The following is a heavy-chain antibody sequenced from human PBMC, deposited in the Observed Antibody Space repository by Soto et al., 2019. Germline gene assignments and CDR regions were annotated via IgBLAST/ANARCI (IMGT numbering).Heavy chain of an antibody. CDR3: ARVRGNYYDSSGYYSGEYYFDY. CDR1: GGSISSYY. Sequence: SETLSLTCTVSGGSISSYYWNWIRQPPGKGLEWIGYIYYSGSTNYNPSLKSRVTISVDTSKNQFSLKLSSVTAADTAVYYCARVRGNYYDSSGYYSGEYYFDYWGQGTLVTVSS. D-gene: IGHD3-22*01. V-gene: IGHV4-59*01. CDR2: IYYSGST. J-gene: IGHJ4*02.